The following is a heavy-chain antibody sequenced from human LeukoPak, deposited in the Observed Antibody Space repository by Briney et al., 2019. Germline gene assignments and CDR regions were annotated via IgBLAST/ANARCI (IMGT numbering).Heavy chain of an antibody. CDR2: INHSGST. CDR1: GGSFSGYY. CDR3: ARIPRPTIFLPHDAFHC. V-gene: IGHV4-34*01. Sequence: SETLSLTCAVYGGSFSGYYWGWIRQPPGKGLEWIGEINHSGSTNYNPSLKSRVTISVDTSKNQFSLKLSSVTAADTAVYYCARIPRPTIFLPHDAFHCWGQGGMVSLCS. J-gene: IGHJ3*01. D-gene: IGHD2/OR15-2a*01.